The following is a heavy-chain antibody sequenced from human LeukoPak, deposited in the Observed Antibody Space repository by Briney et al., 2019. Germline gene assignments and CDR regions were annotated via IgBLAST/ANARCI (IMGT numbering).Heavy chain of an antibody. V-gene: IGHV4-34*01. Sequence: SETLSLTCAVYGGSFSGYYCSWIRQPPGRGLEWIGEINHSGSTGSTNSNPSLKSRVTISVDTSKNQFSLKLSSVTAADTAVYYCARGESGYSYGSDYWGQGTLVTVSS. D-gene: IGHD5-18*01. J-gene: IGHJ4*02. CDR1: GGSFSGYY. CDR2: INHSGSTGST. CDR3: ARGESGYSYGSDY.